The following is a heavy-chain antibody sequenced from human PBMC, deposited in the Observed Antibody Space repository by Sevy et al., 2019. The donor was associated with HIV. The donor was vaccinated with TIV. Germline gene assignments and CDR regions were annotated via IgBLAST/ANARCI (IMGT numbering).Heavy chain of an antibody. Sequence: GGSLRLSCTASGFNFNSLWRIWFRQAPGKGLEWVANINQEGSENYYVDSVKGRFTISRDNATNSLYLQMNSLRGEDTAIYYCARGNDGWDYWGQGTLVTVSS. CDR2: INQEGSEN. CDR1: GFNFNSLW. V-gene: IGHV3-7*01. D-gene: IGHD6-19*01. CDR3: ARGNDGWDY. J-gene: IGHJ4*02.